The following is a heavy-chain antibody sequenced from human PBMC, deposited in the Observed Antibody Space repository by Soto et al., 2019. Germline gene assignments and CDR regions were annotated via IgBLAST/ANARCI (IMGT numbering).Heavy chain of an antibody. Sequence: PSETLSLTCTVSGGSISSGGYYWSWIRQQPGKGLEWIGYIYYSGSTYYNPSLKSRVTISVDTSKNQFSLKLSSVTAADTAVYYCARDYTRTGDTPFKNYYGMDVWGQGTTVTVSS. J-gene: IGHJ6*02. V-gene: IGHV4-31*03. CDR2: IYYSGST. CDR1: GGSISSGGYY. CDR3: ARDYTRTGDTPFKNYYGMDV. D-gene: IGHD7-27*01.